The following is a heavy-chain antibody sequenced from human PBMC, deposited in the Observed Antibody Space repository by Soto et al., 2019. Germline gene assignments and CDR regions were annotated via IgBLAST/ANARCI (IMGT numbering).Heavy chain of an antibody. J-gene: IGHJ4*01. CDR3: SLRARYYYGSFDY. V-gene: IGHV3-15*01. CDR1: GITFNNAW. CDR2: IKSVSDGGTA. D-gene: IGHD3-10*01. Sequence: EVQLVESGGGLVEPGGSLRLSCAASGITFNNAWMSWIRQAPGKALEWVGRIKSVSDGGTADYAAPLKGRFTISRDDSKHTVYLQLSSLKTEDTAIYYCSLRARYYYGSFDYWGQGILVTVSS.